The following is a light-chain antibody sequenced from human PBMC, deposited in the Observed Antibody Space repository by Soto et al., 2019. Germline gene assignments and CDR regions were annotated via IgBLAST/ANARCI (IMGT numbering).Light chain of an antibody. J-gene: IGLJ3*02. V-gene: IGLV2-18*01. CDR2: DVI. CDR1: SSDVGDYEH. Sequence: QSALTQPPSVSGSPGQSVTIYCTVTSSDVGDYEHVSWYQLAPGTAPKLLISDVINRPSGVSDRFSGSRSGNTASLTISGLQPEDEAEYYCSLFTSSATWVFGGGTKVTVL. CDR3: SLFTSSATWV.